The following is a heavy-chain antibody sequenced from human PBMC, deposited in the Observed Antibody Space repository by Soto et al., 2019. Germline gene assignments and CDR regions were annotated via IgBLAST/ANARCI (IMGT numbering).Heavy chain of an antibody. V-gene: IGHV3-33*01. CDR2: IWYDGSNK. CDR3: ARAVSGDYYYFDY. Sequence: QVQLVESGGGVFQPGRSLRLSCAASGFTFSSYCMHWVRQAPGKGLEWVAVIWYDGSNKYYADSVKGRFTISRDNSKNTLYLQMNSLRAEDTAVYYCARAVSGDYYYFDYWGQGTLVTVSS. CDR1: GFTFSSYC. J-gene: IGHJ4*02. D-gene: IGHD4-17*01.